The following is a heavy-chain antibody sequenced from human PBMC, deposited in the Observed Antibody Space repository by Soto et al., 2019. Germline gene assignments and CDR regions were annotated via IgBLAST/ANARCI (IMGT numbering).Heavy chain of an antibody. V-gene: IGHV3-11*01. Sequence: QVQLVESGGGLVKPGGSLRLSCAASGFTFSDYYMSWIRQAPGKGLEWVSYISSSGSTIYYADSVKGRFTISRDNAKNSLYLQMNSLRAEDTAVYYCVRVHFSSIAALWYFDLWGRGTLVTVSS. J-gene: IGHJ2*01. CDR1: GFTFSDYY. CDR3: VRVHFSSIAALWYFDL. D-gene: IGHD6-6*01. CDR2: ISSSGSTI.